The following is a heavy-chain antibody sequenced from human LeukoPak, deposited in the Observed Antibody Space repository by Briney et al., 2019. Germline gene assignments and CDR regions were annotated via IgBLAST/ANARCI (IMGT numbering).Heavy chain of an antibody. CDR3: ARLYGNFQNYYDY. J-gene: IGHJ4*02. CDR1: GGSITNYY. Sequence: SETLSLTCTVSGGSITNYYWSWIRQPPGKGLEWIAYIYYGGSTYYNPSLKSRLTISVDTSKNHFSVKLTSVTTADTAVYYCARLYGNFQNYYDYWGQGTLVTVSS. D-gene: IGHD1-7*01. V-gene: IGHV4-59*12. CDR2: IYYGGST.